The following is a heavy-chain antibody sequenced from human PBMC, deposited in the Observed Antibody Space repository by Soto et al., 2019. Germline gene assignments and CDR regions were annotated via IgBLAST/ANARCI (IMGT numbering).Heavy chain of an antibody. CDR3: ANRPRNTANDY. V-gene: IGHV3-30*18. J-gene: IGHJ4*02. Sequence: PGGSLRLSCAASGFTFSSYGMHWVRQAPGKGLEWVAVISYDGINKYYADSVKGRFTISRDNSKNTLYLQMNSLRAEDTAVYYCANRPRNTANDYWGQGTLVTVSS. CDR1: GFTFSSYG. CDR2: ISYDGINK. D-gene: IGHD4-17*01.